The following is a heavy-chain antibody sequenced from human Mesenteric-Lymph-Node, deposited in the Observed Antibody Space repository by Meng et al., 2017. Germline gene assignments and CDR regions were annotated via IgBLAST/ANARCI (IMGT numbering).Heavy chain of an antibody. J-gene: IGHJ4*02. CDR2: ISHSGGST. D-gene: IGHD5-24*01. CDR1: GFTFSSYA. CDR3: AKFRGEMAILDY. Sequence: GGSLRLSCAASGFTFSSYAMSWVRQAPGKGLEWVSVISHSGGSTYYADSVKGRFTISRDNSKNTLYLQMNSLRAEDTAVYYCAKFRGEMAILDYWGQGTLVTVSS. V-gene: IGHV3-23*01.